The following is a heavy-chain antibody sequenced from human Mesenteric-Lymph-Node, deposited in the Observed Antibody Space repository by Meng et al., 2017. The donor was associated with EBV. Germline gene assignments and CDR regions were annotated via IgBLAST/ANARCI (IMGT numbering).Heavy chain of an antibody. CDR2: IYWDDDK. CDR3: AHRTSNCFDP. J-gene: IGHJ5*02. V-gene: IGHV2-5*02. CDR1: GFSLSTSGVG. Sequence: QITLKESGPTRVKPTQTLTLTCTFSGFSLSTSGVGVGWIRQPPGKALEWLALIYWDDDKRYSPSLKTRLTITKDTSENQVVLTMTNMDPVDAATYYCAHRTSNCFDPWGQGTLVTVSS.